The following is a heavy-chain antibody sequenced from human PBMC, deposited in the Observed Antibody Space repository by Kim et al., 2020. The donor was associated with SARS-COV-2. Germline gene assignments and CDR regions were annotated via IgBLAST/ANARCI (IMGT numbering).Heavy chain of an antibody. CDR3: VKDRTSGDGLWDMDV. D-gene: IGHD1-26*01. CDR1: GFTFRNYA. J-gene: IGHJ6*02. V-gene: IGHV3-23*03. Sequence: GGSLRLSCAASGFTFRNYAISWVRQAPGKGLEWVSGIDGAGGTYWANSVKGRFTISRENSQNMVYLQMNSLRAEDTAVYYCVKDRTSGDGLWDMDVWGQGTTVIVSS. CDR2: IDGAGGT.